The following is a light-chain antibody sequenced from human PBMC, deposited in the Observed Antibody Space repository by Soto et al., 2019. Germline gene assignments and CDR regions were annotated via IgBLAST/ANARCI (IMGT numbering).Light chain of an antibody. J-gene: IGKJ1*01. CDR2: GAS. CDR1: QIIANN. CDR3: QHYNNWPPWT. V-gene: IGKV3-15*01. Sequence: EIVLTQSPATLSLSPGERASLSCRASQIIANNLAWYQQKPGQAPRLLIYGASTRAPGIPARFSGSGSGTEFTLTISSLQSEDFAIYYCQHYNNWPPWTFGQGTKVDIK.